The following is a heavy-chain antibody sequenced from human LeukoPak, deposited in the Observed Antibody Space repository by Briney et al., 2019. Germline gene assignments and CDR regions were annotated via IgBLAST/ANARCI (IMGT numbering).Heavy chain of an antibody. D-gene: IGHD2-15*01. CDR3: ARPVGVAGDGSYYFDY. J-gene: IGHJ4*02. V-gene: IGHV5-51*01. CDR1: GYRFTSFW. CDR2: IYPGDFDT. Sequence: GESLKISCKGSGYRFTSFWTGWVRQMPGKGLEWMGIIYPGDFDTRYSPSFQGQVTISADKSISTAYLQWSSLKASDTAMYYCARPVGVAGDGSYYFDYWGQGTLVTVSS.